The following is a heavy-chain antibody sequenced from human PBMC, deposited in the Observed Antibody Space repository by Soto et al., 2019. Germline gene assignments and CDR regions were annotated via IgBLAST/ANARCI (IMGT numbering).Heavy chain of an antibody. CDR3: AKERDCGRVCFYFDF. CDR1: GFNFNRFT. V-gene: IGHV3-43*01. J-gene: IGHJ4*02. CDR2: IRSDSGDI. Sequence: EVQLVESGGLVVPPGGSLRLSCAASGFNFNRFTMHWLRQTPERGLERVSYIRSDSGDIQYADSVRGRFTISRDNSENSVHLHLTNLRTEDTALSYCAKERDCGRVCFYFDFWGQGILVTVSS. D-gene: IGHD2-21*02.